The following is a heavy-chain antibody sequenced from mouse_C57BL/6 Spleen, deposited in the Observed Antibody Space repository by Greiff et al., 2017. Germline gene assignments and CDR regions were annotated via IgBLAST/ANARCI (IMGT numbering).Heavy chain of an antibody. J-gene: IGHJ3*01. CDR1: GYAFSSSW. CDR3: AKLGFAY. Sequence: VQLQESGAELVKPGASVKLSCKASGYAFSSSWMNWVKQRPGKGLEWIGRIYPGDGDTNYNGKFKGKATLTADKSSSTAYMQLSSLTSEDSAVYFCAKLGFAYWGQGTLVTVSA. CDR2: IYPGDGDT. V-gene: IGHV1-82*01.